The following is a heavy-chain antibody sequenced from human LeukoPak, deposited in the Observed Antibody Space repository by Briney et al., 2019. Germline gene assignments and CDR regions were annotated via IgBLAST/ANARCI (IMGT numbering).Heavy chain of an antibody. V-gene: IGHV3-23*01. CDR3: AKVEGSTVVTYFDY. CDR2: ISGGGST. Sequence: GGSLRLSCAASGFTFSNYAMNWVRQAPGKGLEWVSGISGGGSTYYADSVKGRFTISRDNSKNTLYLQMNSLRAEDTAVYYCAKVEGSTVVTYFDYWGQGTLVTVSS. J-gene: IGHJ4*02. D-gene: IGHD4-23*01. CDR1: GFTFSNYA.